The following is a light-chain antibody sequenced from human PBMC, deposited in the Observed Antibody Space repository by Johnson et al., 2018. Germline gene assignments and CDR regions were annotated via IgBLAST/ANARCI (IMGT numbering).Light chain of an antibody. CDR1: SSNIGNNY. Sequence: QSVLTQPPSVSAAPGQKVTISCSGSSSNIGNNYVSWYQQLPGTAPKLLIYENNKRPSGIPDRLSGSKSGTSATLGLTGLQTGREADYYCGTWDSSLSAVNVFGTGTKVTVL. CDR3: GTWDSSLSAVNV. V-gene: IGLV1-51*02. CDR2: ENN. J-gene: IGLJ1*01.